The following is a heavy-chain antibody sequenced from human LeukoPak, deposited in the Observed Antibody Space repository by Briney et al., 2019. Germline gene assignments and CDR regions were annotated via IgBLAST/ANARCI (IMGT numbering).Heavy chain of an antibody. CDR3: AGGPKQQLLWGRASNGFDP. J-gene: IGHJ5*02. CDR1: GFTFSHSA. CDR2: IYSGGST. Sequence: GGSLRLSCAASGFTFSHSAMSWVRQAPGKGLEWVSVIYSGGSTHYADSVKGRFTISRDNSKNMLYLQMNSLRAEDTAVYYCAGGPKQQLLWGRASNGFDPWGQGTLVTVSS. D-gene: IGHD2-2*01. V-gene: IGHV3-66*01.